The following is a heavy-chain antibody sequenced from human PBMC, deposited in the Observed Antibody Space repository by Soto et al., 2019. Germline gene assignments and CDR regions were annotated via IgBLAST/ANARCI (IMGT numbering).Heavy chain of an antibody. CDR2: ISSGSSYI. V-gene: IGHV3-11*06. D-gene: IGHD6-19*01. CDR1: GFSFSDSY. Sequence: GGSLRLSCVASGFSFSDSYMSWIRQAPGKGLEWVSHISSGSSYIKYADSVKGRFTISRDNAKNSLYLQMNSLRVEDTAVYFCASETVETGWFDFCGLGILVTVSS. J-gene: IGHJ4*02. CDR3: ASETVETGWFDF.